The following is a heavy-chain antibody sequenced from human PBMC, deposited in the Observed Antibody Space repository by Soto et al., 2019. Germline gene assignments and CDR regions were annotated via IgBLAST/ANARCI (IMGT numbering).Heavy chain of an antibody. D-gene: IGHD4-17*01. V-gene: IGHV4-31*03. J-gene: IGHJ1*01. CDR1: GGSISSGGYY. CDR2: IYYSGST. CDR3: LRLRTTRLYLLAF. Sequence: SETLSLTCTVSGGSISSGGYYWSWIRQHPGKGLEWIGYIYYSGSTYYNPSLKSRVTISVDTSKNQFSLKLSSVTAADTAVYYFLRLRTTRLYLLAFCGPGSLVTGSS.